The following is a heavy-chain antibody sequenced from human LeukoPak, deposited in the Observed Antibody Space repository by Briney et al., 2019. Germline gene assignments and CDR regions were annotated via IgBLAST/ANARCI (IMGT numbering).Heavy chain of an antibody. Sequence: SETLSLTCTVSGYSISSGYYWGWIRQPPGKGLEWIGSIYHSGRTFYNPSLKSRVTISVDTSKNQFSLKLSSVTAADTAVYYCARGAAASYWGQGTLVTVSS. J-gene: IGHJ4*02. D-gene: IGHD6-25*01. CDR2: IYHSGRT. V-gene: IGHV4-38-2*02. CDR1: GYSISSGYY. CDR3: ARGAAASY.